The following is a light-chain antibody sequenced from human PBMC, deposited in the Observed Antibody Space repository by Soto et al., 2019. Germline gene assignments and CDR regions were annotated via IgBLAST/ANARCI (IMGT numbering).Light chain of an antibody. CDR3: QQRTNWPIT. J-gene: IGKJ5*01. V-gene: IGKV3-11*01. CDR2: DAS. CDR1: QSVGSY. Sequence: EIVVTQSPGTLSLSKGERATLSCRASQSVGSYLVWYQQKPGQAPRLLIYDASNRATGIPARFSGSGSGTDFTLTISSLEPEDFAVYYCQQRTNWPITFGQGTRLEI.